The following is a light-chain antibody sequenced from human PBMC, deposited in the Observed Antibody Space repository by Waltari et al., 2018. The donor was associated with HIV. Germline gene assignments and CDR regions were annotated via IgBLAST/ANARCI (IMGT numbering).Light chain of an antibody. J-gene: IGLJ3*02. CDR2: SDS. V-gene: IGLV3-1*01. Sequence: SYEVTQPPSVSVSPGQTASITCSGDNLENKYTYWYQQKPGQSPVVVLYSDSERPSGIPERFSGSKSGSTATLTISGTQAMDEADYYCQAWDSNTFWVFGGGTKLTVL. CDR1: NLENKY. CDR3: QAWDSNTFWV.